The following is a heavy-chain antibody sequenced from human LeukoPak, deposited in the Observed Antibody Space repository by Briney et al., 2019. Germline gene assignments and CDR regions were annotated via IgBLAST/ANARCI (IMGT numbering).Heavy chain of an antibody. Sequence: GGSLRLSCAASGFTFSSYAMHWVRQAPGKGLEWVAVISYDGSNRYYADSVKGRFTISRDNSKNTLYLQMNSLRAEDTAVYYCARGDLYSSSFDYWGQGTLVTVSS. D-gene: IGHD6-6*01. CDR1: GFTFSSYA. J-gene: IGHJ4*02. CDR2: ISYDGSNR. V-gene: IGHV3-30*04. CDR3: ARGDLYSSSFDY.